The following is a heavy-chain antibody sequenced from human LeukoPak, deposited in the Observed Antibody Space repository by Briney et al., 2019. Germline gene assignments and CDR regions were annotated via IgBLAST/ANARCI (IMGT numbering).Heavy chain of an antibody. CDR1: GGSISNYY. V-gene: IGHV4-59*01. CDR3: ARDYNSVTHWFFDL. CDR2: LYNSGST. D-gene: IGHD4-17*01. Sequence: SETLSLTCRVSGGSISNYYWNWIRQPPGKGLEWIGTLYNSGSTTYNPSLKSRITISVDTSKNQFSLKLASVTAADTAVYYCARDYNSVTHWFFDLWGRGTLVTVSP. J-gene: IGHJ2*01.